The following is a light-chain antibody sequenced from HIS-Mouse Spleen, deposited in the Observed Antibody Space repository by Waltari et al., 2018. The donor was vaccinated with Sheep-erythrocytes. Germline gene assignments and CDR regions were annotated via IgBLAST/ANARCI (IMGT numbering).Light chain of an antibody. J-gene: IGLJ2*01. CDR3: QSYDSSLSGYGV. V-gene: IGLV1-40*01. Sequence: QSVLTQPPSVSGAPGPRVTIPCTWSSPNTGAGYDGPRYQQLPGTAPKLLIYGNSNRPSGVPDRFSGSKSGTSASLAITGLQAEDEADYYCQSYDSSLSGYGVFGGGTKLTVL. CDR2: GNS. CDR1: SPNTGAGYD.